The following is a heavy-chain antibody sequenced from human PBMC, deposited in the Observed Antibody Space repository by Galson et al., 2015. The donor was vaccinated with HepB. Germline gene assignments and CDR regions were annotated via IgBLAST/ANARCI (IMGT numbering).Heavy chain of an antibody. V-gene: IGHV3-9*01. Sequence: SLRLSCAASGFTFDDYAMHWVRQAPGKGLEWVSGISWNSGSIGYADSVKGRFTISRDNAKNSLYLQMNSLRAEDTALYYCAKDRSRMATADFDYWGQGTLVTVSS. CDR3: AKDRSRMATADFDY. CDR1: GFTFDDYA. D-gene: IGHD5-24*01. J-gene: IGHJ4*02. CDR2: ISWNSGSI.